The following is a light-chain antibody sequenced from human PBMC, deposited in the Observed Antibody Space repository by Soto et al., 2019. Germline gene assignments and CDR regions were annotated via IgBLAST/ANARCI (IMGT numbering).Light chain of an antibody. CDR2: DAS. V-gene: IGKV3-11*01. Sequence: EIVLTQSPATLSLSPGERATLSCRASQSVSRYLAWYQQKPGQAPRLLIYDASNRATGIPARFSGSGSETDFTLTISSLEPEDFAVYYCQQRGDCPRTFGQGTKVEIK. CDR3: QQRGDCPRT. J-gene: IGKJ1*01. CDR1: QSVSRY.